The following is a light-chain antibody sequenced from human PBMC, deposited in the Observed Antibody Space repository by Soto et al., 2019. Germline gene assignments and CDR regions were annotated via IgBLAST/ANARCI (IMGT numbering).Light chain of an antibody. CDR1: SSDVGGYNY. J-gene: IGLJ1*01. V-gene: IGLV2-14*01. CDR3: RSYTSSSAYV. Sequence: QSVLTQPASVSGSPGQSITISCTGTSSDVGGYNYVSWYQQHPGKAPKLMIYEVSNRPSGVSNRFSGSKSGNTASLTISGLQAEDEADYYCRSYTSSSAYVFGTGTKVTV. CDR2: EVS.